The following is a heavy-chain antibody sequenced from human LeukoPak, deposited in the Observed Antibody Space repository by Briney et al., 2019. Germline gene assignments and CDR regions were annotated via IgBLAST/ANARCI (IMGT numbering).Heavy chain of an antibody. D-gene: IGHD3-16*01. J-gene: IGHJ4*02. V-gene: IGHV3-33*06. CDR1: GFTFSSYV. Sequence: PGGSLRLSCAASGFTFSSYVIHWVRQAPGKGLEWVAVIWYDGSNKYYADSVKGRFTISRDNSKNTLYLQMNSLRAEDTAVYYCAKDRGSEYYFDYWGQGTLVTVSS. CDR3: AKDRGSEYYFDY. CDR2: IWYDGSNK.